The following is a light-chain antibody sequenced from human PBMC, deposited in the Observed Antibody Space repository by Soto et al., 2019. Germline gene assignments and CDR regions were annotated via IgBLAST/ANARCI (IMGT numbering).Light chain of an antibody. CDR3: QQSFSTPQT. V-gene: IGKV1-39*01. CDR1: QSIVNY. Sequence: DIQMTQYPSSLSACVGDRVTSTCRASQSIVNYLNWYQQTPGKAPKLLISAASSLQTGVPSRFSGSGSVTDFTLTISSLQPEDSATYYCQQSFSTPQTFAQGTKVDIK. J-gene: IGKJ1*01. CDR2: AAS.